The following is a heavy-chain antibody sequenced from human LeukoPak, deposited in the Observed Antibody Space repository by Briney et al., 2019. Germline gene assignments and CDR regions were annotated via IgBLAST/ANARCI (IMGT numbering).Heavy chain of an antibody. D-gene: IGHD3-10*01. Sequence: PGGSLRLSCAASGFTFSSYGMHWVRQAPGKGLEWVAVIWYDGSNKYYADSVKGRFTISRDNSKNTLYLQMNSLRAEDTAVYYCAREGLRFGEFAFDIWGQGTMVTVSS. CDR2: IWYDGSNK. CDR3: AREGLRFGEFAFDI. J-gene: IGHJ3*02. CDR1: GFTFSSYG. V-gene: IGHV3-33*01.